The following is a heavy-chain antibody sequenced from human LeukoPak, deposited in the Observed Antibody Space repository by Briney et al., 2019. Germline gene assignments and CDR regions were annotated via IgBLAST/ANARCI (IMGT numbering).Heavy chain of an antibody. V-gene: IGHV3-21*01. CDR1: GFTFSSYS. J-gene: IGHJ5*02. CDR3: ARDDCSSISCYHNWFDP. CDR2: ISSSSSYI. Sequence: GGSLRLSCAASGFTFSSYSMNWVRQAPGKGLEWVSSISSSSSYIYYADSVKGRFTISRDNAKNSLYLQMNSLRAEDTVVYYCARDDCSSISCYHNWFDPWGQGTLVTVSS. D-gene: IGHD2-2*01.